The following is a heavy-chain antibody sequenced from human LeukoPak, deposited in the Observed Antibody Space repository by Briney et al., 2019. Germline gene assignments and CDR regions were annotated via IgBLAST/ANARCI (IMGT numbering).Heavy chain of an antibody. CDR2: ISYDGSNK. J-gene: IGHJ4*02. V-gene: IGHV3-30*18. D-gene: IGHD5-24*01. Sequence: PGGSLRLSCAASGFPLSIYGMHWVRQAPGKGLEWVAVISYDGSNKYYADSVKGRFTISRDNSKNTLYLQMNSLRAEDTAVYYCAKDRDWYYFDYWGQGTLVTVSS. CDR3: AKDRDWYYFDY. CDR1: GFPLSIYG.